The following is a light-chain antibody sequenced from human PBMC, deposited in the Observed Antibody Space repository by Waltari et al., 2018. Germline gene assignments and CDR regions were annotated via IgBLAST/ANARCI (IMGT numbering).Light chain of an antibody. J-gene: IGKJ4*01. CDR1: QRVLYSSNNKNY. V-gene: IGKV4-1*01. Sequence: DIVMTQPPASLAVSLGERATIRCKSSQRVLYSSNNKNYLAWYQQKPGQPPKLLIYWASTREAGVPDRFSGSESGTDFTLTISSLQAEDVAVYYCQQYYSTLTFGGGTKMEIK. CDR2: WAS. CDR3: QQYYSTLT.